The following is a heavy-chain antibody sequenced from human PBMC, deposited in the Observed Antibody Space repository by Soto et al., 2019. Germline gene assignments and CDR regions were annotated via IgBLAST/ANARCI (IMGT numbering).Heavy chain of an antibody. V-gene: IGHV1-69*01. CDR3: ARGYSRVNAEYFQH. D-gene: IGHD6-13*01. CDR1: GGTFSSYA. CDR2: IIPIFGTT. Sequence: QVQLVQSGAEVKKPGSSVKVSCKASGGTFSSYAISWVRQAPGQGLEWMGGIIPIFGTTNYAQKFQGRVTINADESTSKAYMELSSLRSEDTAVYYCARGYSRVNAEYFQHWGQGTLVTVSS. J-gene: IGHJ1*01.